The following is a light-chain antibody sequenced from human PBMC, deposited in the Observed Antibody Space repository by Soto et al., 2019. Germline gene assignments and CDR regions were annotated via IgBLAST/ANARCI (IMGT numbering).Light chain of an antibody. V-gene: IGKV3-20*01. Sequence: IVLTQSPGTLSLSPGERATLSCRASQSVSSSYLAWYQQKPGQAPRLLIYGASSRATGIPDRFSGSGSGTEFTLIISSLQSEDSAVYYCQQYDNWPITFGQGTRLEIK. CDR2: GAS. CDR3: QQYDNWPIT. CDR1: QSVSSSY. J-gene: IGKJ5*01.